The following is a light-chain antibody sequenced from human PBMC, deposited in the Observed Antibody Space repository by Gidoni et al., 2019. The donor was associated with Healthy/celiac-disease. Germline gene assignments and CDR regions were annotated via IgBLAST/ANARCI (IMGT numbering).Light chain of an antibody. CDR3: GTWDSSLSAVV. CDR1: SSNIGNTY. V-gene: IGLV1-51*01. CDR2: DNN. Sequence: QSVFTQPPSVSAAPGQKVTISCSGSSSNIGNTYVSWYQQLPGKAPKLLIYDNNKRPAGIPDRFSGSKSGTSATLGITGLQTGDEADYYCGTWDSSLSAVVFGGGTKLTVL. J-gene: IGLJ2*01.